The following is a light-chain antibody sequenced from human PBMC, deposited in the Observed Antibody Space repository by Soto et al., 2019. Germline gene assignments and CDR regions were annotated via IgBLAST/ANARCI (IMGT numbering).Light chain of an antibody. J-gene: IGKJ1*01. CDR2: SAS. Sequence: DIQLTKSPSFLSASVGDRVTITCRASQDISSYLAWYQQRPGKVPRFLTHSASTLQSGVPSRFSATGSGTTFTHTISSLQPEDIATYYCQQLNRFPRTFGQGTKVEV. CDR3: QQLNRFPRT. CDR1: QDISSY. V-gene: IGKV1-9*01.